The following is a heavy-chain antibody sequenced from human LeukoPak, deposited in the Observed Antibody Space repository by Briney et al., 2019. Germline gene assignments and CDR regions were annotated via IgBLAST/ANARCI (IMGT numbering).Heavy chain of an antibody. D-gene: IGHD1-7*01. CDR1: GFTFTSCA. CDR3: AKDKSKGELRGNEFGY. CDR2: ISGSGVST. J-gene: IGHJ4*02. V-gene: IGHV3-23*01. Sequence: PGGSLRLSCAASGFTFTSCAMSWVRQAPGKGLEWVSAISGSGVSTYYADSVKGRFTISRDNSKNTLYLHMNSLRAEDTALYYCAKDKSKGELRGNEFGYWGQGTLVIVSS.